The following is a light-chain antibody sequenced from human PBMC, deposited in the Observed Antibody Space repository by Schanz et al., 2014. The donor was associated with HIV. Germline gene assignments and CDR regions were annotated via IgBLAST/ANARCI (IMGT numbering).Light chain of an antibody. CDR2: DVS. CDR1: DRDIDTNNF. CDR3: SSYAGTNNLWV. V-gene: IGLV2-8*01. Sequence: QSALTQPPSASGSPGQSVTISCTGTDRDIDTNNFVSWYQQHPGKAPKLIIHDVSTRPSGVPDRFSGSKSGNTASLTVSGLQAEDEADYYCSSYAGTNNLWVFGGGTKLTVL. J-gene: IGLJ3*02.